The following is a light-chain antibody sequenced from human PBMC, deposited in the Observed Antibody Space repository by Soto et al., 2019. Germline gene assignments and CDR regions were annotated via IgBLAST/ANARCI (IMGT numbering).Light chain of an antibody. CDR3: TSYTSSSSYVV. CDR2: EVS. V-gene: IGLV2-14*01. CDR1: SSDVGGYNY. Sequence: QSALTQPASASGSPGQSITISCTGTSSDVGGYNYVSWYQQHPGKAPKLMIYEVSNRPSGVSNRFSASKSGNTASLTISGLQAEDEADYYCTSYTSSSSYVVFGGGTKLTVL. J-gene: IGLJ2*01.